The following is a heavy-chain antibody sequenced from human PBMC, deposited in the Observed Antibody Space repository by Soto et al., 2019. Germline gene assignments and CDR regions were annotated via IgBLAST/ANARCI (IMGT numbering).Heavy chain of an antibody. CDR3: AKGIAAAGRPFDY. V-gene: IGHV1-69*12. D-gene: IGHD6-13*01. J-gene: IGHJ4*02. Sequence: QVQLVQSGAEVKKPGSSVKVSCKASGGTFSSYAISWVRQAPGQGLEWMGGINPIFGTANYAHKVQGRVTIPADDSTSTAYMELSSLRSEDTAVYYCAKGIAAAGRPFDYWGQGTLVTVSS. CDR1: GGTFSSYA. CDR2: INPIFGTA.